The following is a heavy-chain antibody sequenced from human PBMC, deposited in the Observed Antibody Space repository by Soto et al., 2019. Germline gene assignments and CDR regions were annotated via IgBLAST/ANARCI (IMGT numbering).Heavy chain of an antibody. J-gene: IGHJ4*02. CDR3: ARDRSSGYAPGNFDS. Sequence: GGSLRLSCAASGFTFSSYSMNWVRQAPGKGLEWVSSISSSSSYIYYADSVKGRFTISRDNAKNSLYLQMNSLRAEDTAVYYCARDRSSGYAPGNFDSWGQGTLVTVS. D-gene: IGHD5-12*01. CDR2: ISSSSSYI. V-gene: IGHV3-21*01. CDR1: GFTFSSYS.